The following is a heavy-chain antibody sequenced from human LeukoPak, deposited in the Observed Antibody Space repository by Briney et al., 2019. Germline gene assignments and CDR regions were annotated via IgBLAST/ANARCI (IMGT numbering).Heavy chain of an antibody. CDR2: ITTSSSTI. CDR1: GFTFSTYS. D-gene: IGHD3-22*01. V-gene: IGHV3-48*01. Sequence: GGSLRLSCAASGFTFSTYSMNWVRQAPGKGLEWLAYITTSSSTIYYAKSVNGRFTIARDDAKNSLYLQMNSLRAEDTALYYCARGLDSTGYYDYFDYWGQGTLVTVSS. J-gene: IGHJ4*02. CDR3: ARGLDSTGYYDYFDY.